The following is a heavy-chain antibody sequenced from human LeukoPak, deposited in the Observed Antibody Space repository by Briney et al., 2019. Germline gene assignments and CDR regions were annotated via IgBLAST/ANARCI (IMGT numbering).Heavy chain of an antibody. D-gene: IGHD6-13*01. CDR3: ATSPFAPGYSSSWYYYYGMDV. CDR1: GFTFSSYA. V-gene: IGHV3-30*04. CDR2: ISYDGSNK. J-gene: IGHJ6*04. Sequence: GRSLRLSCAASGFTFSSYAMHWVRQAPGKGLEWVAVISYDGSNKYYADSVKGRFTISRDNFKNTLYLQMNSLRAEDTAVYYCATSPFAPGYSSSWYYYYGMDVWGKGTTVTVSS.